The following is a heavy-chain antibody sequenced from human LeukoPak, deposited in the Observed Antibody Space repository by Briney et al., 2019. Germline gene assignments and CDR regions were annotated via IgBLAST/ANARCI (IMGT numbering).Heavy chain of an antibody. CDR1: VGSLCSYY. Sequence: SETPSLSRVVSVGSLCSYYWSWVREPAGKGVKWIGRIYPSGSTNYNPSLKSRVTISVDTCKNQFSLKLSSVTAAGTAVYYCARDYYYDSSGYPLEHWFDPWGQGTLVTVSS. V-gene: IGHV4-4*07. J-gene: IGHJ5*02. CDR2: IYPSGST. D-gene: IGHD3-22*01. CDR3: ARDYYYDSSGYPLEHWFDP.